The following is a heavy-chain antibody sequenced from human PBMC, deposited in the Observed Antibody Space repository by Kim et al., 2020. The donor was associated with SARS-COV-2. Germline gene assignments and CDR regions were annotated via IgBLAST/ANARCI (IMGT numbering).Heavy chain of an antibody. Sequence: SVKVSCKASGGTFSSYAISWVRQAPGQGLEWMGGIIPIFGTANYAQKFQGRVTITADESTSTAYMELSSLRSEDTAVYYCASDYYDSSGYSDVYMGYFDYWGQGTLVTVSS. CDR2: IIPIFGTA. J-gene: IGHJ4*02. CDR3: ASDYYDSSGYSDVYMGYFDY. D-gene: IGHD3-22*01. CDR1: GGTFSSYA. V-gene: IGHV1-69*13.